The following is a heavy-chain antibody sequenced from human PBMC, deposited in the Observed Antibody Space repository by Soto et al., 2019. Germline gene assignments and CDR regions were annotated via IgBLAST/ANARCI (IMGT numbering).Heavy chain of an antibody. J-gene: IGHJ3*02. CDR1: VYTFTGYY. CDR2: INPNSGGT. V-gene: IGHV1-2*04. D-gene: IGHD6-19*01. Sequence: ASVKVSCKASVYTFTGYYIHWVRHAPGQGLEWMGWINPNSGGTNYAQKFQGWVTMTRDTSISTAYMELSRLRSDDTAVYYCARARPVYSSGWYGAFDIWGQGTMVTVSS. CDR3: ARARPVYSSGWYGAFDI.